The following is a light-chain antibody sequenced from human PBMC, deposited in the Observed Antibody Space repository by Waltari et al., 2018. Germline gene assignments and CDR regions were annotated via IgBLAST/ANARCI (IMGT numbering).Light chain of an antibody. CDR2: DAA. CDR1: QSISKY. CDR3: QKYGTLPAT. Sequence: EIMLTQSPGTLSLSPGERATLSCRASQSISKYLAWYQQKPGQAPRLLIYDAASRATCIPDRFSGSGSGTDFSLTISRLEPEDSAVYYCQKYGTLPATFGQGTKVEIK. V-gene: IGKV3-20*01. J-gene: IGKJ1*01.